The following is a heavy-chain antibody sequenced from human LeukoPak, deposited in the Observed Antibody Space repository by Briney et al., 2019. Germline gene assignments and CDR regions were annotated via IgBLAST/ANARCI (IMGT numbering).Heavy chain of an antibody. Sequence: GSLRLSCAASGFIFSASPIHWVRQAPGKGLEWVGRIRSKEYSYATACAESLRGRCTVSRDDSENTAYLQMSSLKTEDTAVYYCARRIGDSYFYGMDLWGQGTPVTVSS. CDR2: IRSKEYSYAT. D-gene: IGHD3-16*02. J-gene: IGHJ6*02. V-gene: IGHV3-73*01. CDR1: GFIFSASP. CDR3: ARRIGDSYFYGMDL.